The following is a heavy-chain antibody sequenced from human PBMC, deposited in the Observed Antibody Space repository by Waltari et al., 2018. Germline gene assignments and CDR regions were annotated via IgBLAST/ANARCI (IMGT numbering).Heavy chain of an antibody. CDR2: ISDAGSNI. Sequence: FSTYVMNVVAQAAGKGLEWVSSISDAGSNINYAEAVKGLVTISRDNSKNTLYLQMNSLRVDDTAVYYCARGSGVDSWGQGTLVTISS. V-gene: IGHV3-23*01. D-gene: IGHD7-27*01. CDR1: FSTYV. CDR3: ARGSGVDS. J-gene: IGHJ4*02.